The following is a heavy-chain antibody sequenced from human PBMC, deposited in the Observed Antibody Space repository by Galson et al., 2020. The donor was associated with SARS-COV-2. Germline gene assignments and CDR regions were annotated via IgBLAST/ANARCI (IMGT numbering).Heavy chain of an antibody. V-gene: IGHV4-59*01. Sequence: ASETLSLTCSVSGGSMSDYYWTWIRQPPGMGLEYIGYIYHSGSTNYNPSLKSRVTMSIDTSKKQFSLKVRSLTAADTAVYYCARLSSSWYEGFDYWGRGTLVAVSS. CDR2: IYHSGST. D-gene: IGHD6-13*01. CDR1: GGSMSDYY. CDR3: ARLSSSWYEGFDY. J-gene: IGHJ4*02.